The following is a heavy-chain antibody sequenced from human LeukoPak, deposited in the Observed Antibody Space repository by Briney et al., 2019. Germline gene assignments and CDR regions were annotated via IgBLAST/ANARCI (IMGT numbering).Heavy chain of an antibody. J-gene: IGHJ4*02. CDR1: RFSFSSYG. Sequence: GGSLRLSCAASRFSFSSYGMHWVRQAPGKGLEWVAYLQYDRTNVQYADSVKGRFTISRDNSKNTLYLQMNSLRAEDTAVYYCAKDKLLGRGYHLGFDFWGQGTLVTVSS. D-gene: IGHD3-22*01. CDR2: LQYDRTNV. CDR3: AKDKLLGRGYHLGFDF. V-gene: IGHV3-30*02.